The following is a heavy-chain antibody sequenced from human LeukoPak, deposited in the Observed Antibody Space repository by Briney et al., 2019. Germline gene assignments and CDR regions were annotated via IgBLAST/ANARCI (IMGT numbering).Heavy chain of an antibody. J-gene: IGHJ4*02. D-gene: IGHD3-9*01. Sequence: SETLSLTCTVSGGSISSGSYYWSWLRQPAGKGLEWIGRIYTSGSTNYNPSLKSRVTISVDTSKNQFSLKLSSVPAADTAVYYCARDGWNYDILTGYKYYFDYWGQGTLVTVSS. V-gene: IGHV4-61*02. CDR2: IYTSGST. CDR1: GGSISSGSYY. CDR3: ARDGWNYDILTGYKYYFDY.